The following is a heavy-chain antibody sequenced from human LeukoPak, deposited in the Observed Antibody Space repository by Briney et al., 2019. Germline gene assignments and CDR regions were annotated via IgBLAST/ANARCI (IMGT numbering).Heavy chain of an antibody. Sequence: SETLSLTCTVSGGSINNYYWSWLRQPAGEGLEWIVRLYTRGSPNYNPSLKSRVTMSVDTSKHQFSLTLSSVTAADTAVYHCARGRYCSADICSGGDAFDIWGQGTMVSVSS. CDR3: ARGRYCSADICSGGDAFDI. V-gene: IGHV4-4*07. CDR1: GGSINNYY. J-gene: IGHJ3*02. D-gene: IGHD2-15*01. CDR2: LYTRGSP.